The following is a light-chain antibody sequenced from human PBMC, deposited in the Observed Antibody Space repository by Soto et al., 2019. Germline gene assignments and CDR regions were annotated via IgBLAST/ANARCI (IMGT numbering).Light chain of an antibody. J-gene: IGKJ1*01. CDR3: QQSYSTTWT. Sequence: DIQMTQSPSPLSASVGDRVTITCRASQGISTYLNWYQQKPGKAPKLLIYAASSLQSGVPSRFSGSESETDFTLTISSLQPEDFANYSCQQSYSTTWTFGQGTKVEIK. V-gene: IGKV1-39*01. CDR1: QGISTY. CDR2: AAS.